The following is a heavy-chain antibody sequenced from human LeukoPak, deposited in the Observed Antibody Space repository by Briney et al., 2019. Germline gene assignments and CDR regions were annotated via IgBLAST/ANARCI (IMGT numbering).Heavy chain of an antibody. V-gene: IGHV1-46*01. CDR1: GYTFTSYY. Sequence: ASVKVSCKASGYTFTSYYMHWVRQAPGQGLEWMGIINPSGGSTSYAQKFQGRVTMTRDTSTSTVYMELSSLRSEDTAVYYCARDFVAFYYDSSGYTGKLDCWGQGTLVTVSS. CDR3: ARDFVAFYYDSSGYTGKLDC. D-gene: IGHD3-22*01. CDR2: INPSGGST. J-gene: IGHJ4*02.